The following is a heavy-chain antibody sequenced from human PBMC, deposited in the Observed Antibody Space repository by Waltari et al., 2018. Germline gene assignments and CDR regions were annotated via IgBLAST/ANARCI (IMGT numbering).Heavy chain of an antibody. CDR3: ARVPSYNWNYNWFDP. D-gene: IGHD1-7*01. V-gene: IGHV1-8*01. CDR1: GYTFTSYD. Sequence: QVQLVQSGAEVKKPGASVKVSCKASGYTFTSYDINWVRQATGQGLEWMGWMNPNRGNTGYAQKVQGRVTMTRNTSISTAYMELSSLRSEDTAVYYCARVPSYNWNYNWFDPWGQGTLVTVSS. CDR2: MNPNRGNT. J-gene: IGHJ5*02.